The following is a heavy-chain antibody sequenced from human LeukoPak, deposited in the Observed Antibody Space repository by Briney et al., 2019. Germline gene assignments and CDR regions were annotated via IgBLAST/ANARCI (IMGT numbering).Heavy chain of an antibody. CDR2: ISYDESNK. CDR1: GFTFSSYG. J-gene: IGHJ4*02. Sequence: GRSLRLSCAASGFTFSSYGMHWVRQAPGKGLEWVAVISYDESNKYYADSVKGRFTISRDNSKNTLYLQMNSLRAEDTAVYYCAKDSNYYDSSGYHGYFDYWGQGTLVTVSS. D-gene: IGHD3-22*01. CDR3: AKDSNYYDSSGYHGYFDY. V-gene: IGHV3-30*18.